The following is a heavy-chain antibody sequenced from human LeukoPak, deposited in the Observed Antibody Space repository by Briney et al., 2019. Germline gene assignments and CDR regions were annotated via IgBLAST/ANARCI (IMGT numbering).Heavy chain of an antibody. CDR2: INHSGST. V-gene: IGHV4-34*01. J-gene: IGHJ1*01. CDR3: ARGQVAQRLQH. D-gene: IGHD2-15*01. CDR1: GGSFSGYY. Sequence: PSETLSLTCAVYGGSFSGYYWSWIRQPPGKGLEWIGEINHSGSTNYNPSLKSRVTISVDTSKNEFSLKLTSVTAADTAVYYCARGQVAQRLQHWGQGTLVTVSS.